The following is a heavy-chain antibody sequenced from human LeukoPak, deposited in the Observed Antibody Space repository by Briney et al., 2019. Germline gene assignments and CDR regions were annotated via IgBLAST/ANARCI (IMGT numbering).Heavy chain of an antibody. CDR2: ISSSSTI. V-gene: IGHV3-69-1*02. D-gene: IGHD3-10*02. CDR3: AELGITMIGGV. Sequence: GGSLRLSCAASGFTFSGSAMHWVRQAPGKGLEWVSYISSSSTIYYADSVKGRFTISRDNAKNSLYLQMNSLRAEDTAVYYCAELGITMIGGVWGKGTTVTISS. CDR1: GFTFSGSA. J-gene: IGHJ6*04.